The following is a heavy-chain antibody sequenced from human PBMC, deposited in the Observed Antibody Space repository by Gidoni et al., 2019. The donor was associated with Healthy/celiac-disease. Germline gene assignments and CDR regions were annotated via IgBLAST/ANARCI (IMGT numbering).Heavy chain of an antibody. CDR1: GGSFSGYY. CDR2: INHSGST. D-gene: IGHD3-16*01. V-gene: IGHV4-34*01. Sequence: QVQLQQWGAGLLKPSETLSLTCAVYGGSFSGYYWSWIRQPPGKGLEWIGEINHSGSTNYNPSLKSRVTISVDTSKNQFSLKLSSVTAADTAVYYCARGLRGNPRQRAFDIWGQGTMVTVSS. CDR3: ARGLRGNPRQRAFDI. J-gene: IGHJ3*02.